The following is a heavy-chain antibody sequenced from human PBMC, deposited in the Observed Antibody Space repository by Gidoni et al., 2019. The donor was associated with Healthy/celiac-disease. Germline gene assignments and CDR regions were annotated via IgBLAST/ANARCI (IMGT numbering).Heavy chain of an antibody. CDR1: GGSISSSSYY. CDR2: NYYSGST. D-gene: IGHD2-15*01. CDR3: ASGGYCSGGSCYWYFDL. J-gene: IGHJ2*01. Sequence: GGSISSSSYYWGWIRQPPGKGLEWIGSNYYSGSTYYNPSLKSRVTISVDTPKNQFSLKLSSVTAADTAVYYCASGGYCSGGSCYWYFDLWGRGTLVTVSS. V-gene: IGHV4-39*01.